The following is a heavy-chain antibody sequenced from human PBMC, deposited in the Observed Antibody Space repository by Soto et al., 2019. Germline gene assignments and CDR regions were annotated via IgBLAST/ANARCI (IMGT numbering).Heavy chain of an antibody. Sequence: QAQLVESGGGVVQPGRSLRLSCAASGFTFSSYGMHWIRQAPGKGLEWVAFTWYDGRNNYYADSVKGRFTISRDNSNNRLYLQLHSLRAEDTAVYYCAGDFGYTWKSHWFDPWGQGTLVTVSS. D-gene: IGHD1-20*01. V-gene: IGHV3-33*01. CDR3: AGDFGYTWKSHWFDP. CDR2: TWYDGRNN. CDR1: GFTFSSYG. J-gene: IGHJ5*02.